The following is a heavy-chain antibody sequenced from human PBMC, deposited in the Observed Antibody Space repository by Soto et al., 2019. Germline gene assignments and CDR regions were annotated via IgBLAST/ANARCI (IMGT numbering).Heavy chain of an antibody. Sequence: EVQLVESGGGLVQPGRSLRLTCAASGFTFADYAMHWVQQAPGKGLEWVAGISWNGRSISYADSVKGRFTISRENANNSLYLQMNGLRAEDTALYYCAKDWEILSYYYYMDVWGKGTTVTVSS. V-gene: IGHV3-9*01. CDR1: GFTFADYA. CDR3: AKDWEILSYYYYMDV. J-gene: IGHJ6*03. D-gene: IGHD1-26*01. CDR2: ISWNGRSI.